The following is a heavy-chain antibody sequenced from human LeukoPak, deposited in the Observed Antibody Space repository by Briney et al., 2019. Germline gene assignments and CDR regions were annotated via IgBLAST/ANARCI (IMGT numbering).Heavy chain of an antibody. V-gene: IGHV4-61*02. Sequence: SQTLSLTCTVSGDSISSGTYYWSWIRQPAGKGLEWIGRIYTSGSTNYNPSLKSRVTISVDTSKNQFSLKLSSVTAAVTAVYYCARAKRWLPFDYWGQGTLVTFSS. CDR3: ARAKRWLPFDY. CDR2: IYTSGST. D-gene: IGHD5-24*01. CDR1: GDSISSGTYY. J-gene: IGHJ4*02.